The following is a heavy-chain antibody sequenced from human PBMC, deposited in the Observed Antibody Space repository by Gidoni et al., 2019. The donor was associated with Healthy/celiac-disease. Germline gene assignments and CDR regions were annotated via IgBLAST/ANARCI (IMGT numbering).Heavy chain of an antibody. CDR3: ARNDILTGYYDY. D-gene: IGHD3-9*01. CDR2: ISSNGGST. Sequence: EVQLVESGGGLVQPGGSRRLSCAASGFTFSSYAMHWVRQAPGKGLEYVSAISSNGGSTYYANSVKGRFTISRDNSKNTLYLQMGSLRAEDMAVYYCARNDILTGYYDYWGQGTLVTVSS. CDR1: GFTFSSYA. V-gene: IGHV3-64*01. J-gene: IGHJ4*02.